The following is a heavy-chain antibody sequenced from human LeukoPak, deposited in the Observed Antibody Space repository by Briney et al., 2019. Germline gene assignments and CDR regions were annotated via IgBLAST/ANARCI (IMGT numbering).Heavy chain of an antibody. D-gene: IGHD3-3*01. V-gene: IGHV4-61*05. CDR1: GGSISSSSYY. J-gene: IGHJ4*02. CDR2: IFYSGST. CDR3: ARAYYDIWNGYYYFDY. Sequence: SETLSLTCTVSGGSISSSSYYWAWIPQPPGKELEYIGYIFYSGSTNYNPSLKSRVTISVDMSENQFSLKLSSVTAADTGVYYCARAYYDIWNGYYYFDYWGQGTLLTVSS.